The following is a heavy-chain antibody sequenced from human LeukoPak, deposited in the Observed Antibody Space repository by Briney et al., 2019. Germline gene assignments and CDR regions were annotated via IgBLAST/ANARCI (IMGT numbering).Heavy chain of an antibody. V-gene: IGHV1-8*01. Sequence: ASVKVSFKSSGYTFTSYDINWVRQATGQGLEWMGWINPNSSNTGYAQKFQGKVTMTSNTAISTAYMELSSLRSEDTAVYYCAREGLNAFDYWGQGTLVTVSS. J-gene: IGHJ4*02. CDR1: GYTFTSYD. CDR2: INPNSSNT. CDR3: AREGLNAFDY.